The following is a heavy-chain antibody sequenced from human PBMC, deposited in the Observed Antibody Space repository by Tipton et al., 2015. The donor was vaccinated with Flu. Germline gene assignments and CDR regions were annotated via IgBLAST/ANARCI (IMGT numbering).Heavy chain of an antibody. D-gene: IGHD3-3*01. CDR3: AKEGQYDFWSGYYRAFDH. Sequence: SLRLSCAASGFTFINNAMSWVRQAPGKGLEWVSAIRGSTSDTYYADSVKGRFTISRDTSKKTLHLQMDSLRADDTAVYYCAKEGQYDFWSGYYRAFDHWGQGTLVTVSS. J-gene: IGHJ4*02. CDR1: GFTFINNA. V-gene: IGHV3-23*01. CDR2: IRGSTSDT.